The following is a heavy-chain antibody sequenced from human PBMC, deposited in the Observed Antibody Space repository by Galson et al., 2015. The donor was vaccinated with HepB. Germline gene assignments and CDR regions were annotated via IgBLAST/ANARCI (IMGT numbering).Heavy chain of an antibody. D-gene: IGHD6-19*01. V-gene: IGHV1-69*04. CDR1: GGTFSSYT. CDR3: ARDRERWAVAGTY. Sequence: SVKVSCKASGGTFSSYTISWVRQAPGQGLEWMGRIIPILGIANYAQKFQGRVTITADKSTSTAYMELSSLRSEDTAVYYCARDRERWAVAGTYWGQGTLVTVSS. CDR2: IIPILGIA. J-gene: IGHJ4*02.